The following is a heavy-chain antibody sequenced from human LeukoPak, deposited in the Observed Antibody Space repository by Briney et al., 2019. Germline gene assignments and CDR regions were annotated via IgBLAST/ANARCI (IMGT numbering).Heavy chain of an antibody. CDR2: INHSGST. D-gene: IGHD3-22*01. CDR3: AREVQHYAGSVYDHDAFDI. J-gene: IGHJ3*02. V-gene: IGHV4-34*01. CDR1: GGSFSGHY. Sequence: SETLSLTCAVYGGSFSGHYWSWIRQPPGKGLEWIGEINHSGSTNYNPPLKSRVTILVDTSKNQFSLKLSSVTAADTAVYYCAREVQHYAGSVYDHDAFDIWGQGTMVTVS.